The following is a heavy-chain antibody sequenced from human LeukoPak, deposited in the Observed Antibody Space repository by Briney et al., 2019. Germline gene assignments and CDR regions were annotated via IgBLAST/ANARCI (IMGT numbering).Heavy chain of an antibody. D-gene: IGHD5-18*01. Sequence: ASVKVSCKASGYTFTGYYLHWVRQAPGQGLEWMGWINPNSGAATYAQKFQGRVTMTRDTSISTAYMELSRLRSDDTAVYYCARDRGYSYGPYNWFDPWGQGTLVTVSS. CDR2: INPNSGAA. CDR3: ARDRGYSYGPYNWFDP. V-gene: IGHV1-2*02. CDR1: GYTFTGYY. J-gene: IGHJ5*02.